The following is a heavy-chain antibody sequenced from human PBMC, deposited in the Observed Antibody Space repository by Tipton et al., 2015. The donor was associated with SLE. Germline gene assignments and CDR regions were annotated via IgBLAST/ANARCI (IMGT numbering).Heavy chain of an antibody. CDR3: ARDRSSGWYGDARYFDL. CDR2: IYYSGST. J-gene: IGHJ2*01. V-gene: IGHV4-61*01. Sequence: TLSLTCTVSGGSIGSSSYYWSWIRQPPGKGLEWIGYIYYSGSTNYNPSLKSRVTISVDTSKNQFSLKLSSVTAADTAVYYCARDRSSGWYGDARYFDLWGRGTLVTVSS. D-gene: IGHD6-19*01. CDR1: GGSIGSSSYY.